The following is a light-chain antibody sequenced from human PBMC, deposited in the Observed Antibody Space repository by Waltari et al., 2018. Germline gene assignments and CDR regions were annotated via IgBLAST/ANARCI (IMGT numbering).Light chain of an antibody. J-gene: IGKJ1*01. CDR3: QQSYNTPRT. V-gene: IGKV1-39*01. Sequence: DIQMTQSPSSLSASVGDRVTITCRASQIISTYLNLYQQKPGAAPKLLIYAASALQSGVPSRFSGSGSGTDFTLTISSLQPEDFATYYCQQSYNTPRTFGQGTKVEIK. CDR1: QIISTY. CDR2: AAS.